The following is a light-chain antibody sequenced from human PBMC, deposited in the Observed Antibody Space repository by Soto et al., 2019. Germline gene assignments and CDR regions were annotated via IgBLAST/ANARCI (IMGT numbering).Light chain of an antibody. CDR1: QSVSSRY. Sequence: EIVLTQSPGTLPLSPGERATLSCRASQSVSSRYLVWYQQKPGQAPRLLIYGASTRATGIPDRFSGSGSGTDFTLTISRLEPEDFAVYYCQQYGGSQGPWTFGQGTKVEI. V-gene: IGKV3-20*01. CDR3: QQYGGSQGPWT. J-gene: IGKJ1*01. CDR2: GAS.